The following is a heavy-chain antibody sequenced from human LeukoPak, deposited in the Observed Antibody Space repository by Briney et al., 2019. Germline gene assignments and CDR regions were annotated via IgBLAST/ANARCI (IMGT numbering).Heavy chain of an antibody. J-gene: IGHJ3*02. CDR3: ARGATELDAFDI. V-gene: IGHV1-8*03. D-gene: IGHD1-26*01. CDR1: GYTFTRYD. Sequence: SVKVSCKASGYTFTRYDINWVRQATGQGLEWMGWMNPNSGNTGYAQKFQGRVTITRNTSISTAYMELSSLRSEDTAVYYCARGATELDAFDIWGQGTMVTVSS. CDR2: MNPNSGNT.